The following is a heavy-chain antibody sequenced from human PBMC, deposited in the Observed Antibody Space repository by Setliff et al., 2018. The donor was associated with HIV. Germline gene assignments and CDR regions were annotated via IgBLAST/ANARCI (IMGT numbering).Heavy chain of an antibody. CDR3: GTAMYYYYGLDV. CDR2: INHSGST. Sequence: PSETLSLTCTVSGDSISSGSYYWSWIRQPAGKGLEWIGEINHSGSTNYNPSLKSRVTISVDTSKNQFSLKLSSVTAADAAVYYCGTAMYYYYGLDVWGQGIRVTVSS. V-gene: IGHV4-61*09. D-gene: IGHD2-2*01. CDR1: GDSISSGSYY. J-gene: IGHJ6*02.